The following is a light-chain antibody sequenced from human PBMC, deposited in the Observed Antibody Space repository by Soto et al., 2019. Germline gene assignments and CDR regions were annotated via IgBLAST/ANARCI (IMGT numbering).Light chain of an antibody. Sequence: DIQMTQSPSTLSASVGDRVTITCRASQSISSWLAWYQQKPGKAPKLLIYDASSLESGVPSRFSGSGSGTEFTLTISSLQPDDFATYYCQQYNSYLWKFGQGTRWIS. J-gene: IGKJ1*01. CDR3: QQYNSYLWK. CDR1: QSISSW. CDR2: DAS. V-gene: IGKV1-5*01.